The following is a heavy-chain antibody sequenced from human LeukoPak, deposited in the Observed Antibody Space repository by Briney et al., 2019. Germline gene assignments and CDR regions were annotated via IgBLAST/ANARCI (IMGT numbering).Heavy chain of an antibody. CDR1: GGTFSSYA. CDR2: IIPIFGTA. V-gene: IGHV1-69*13. D-gene: IGHD4-23*01. CDR3: ARASLGTVVTPNGYFDY. Sequence: ASVTVSCKASGGTFSSYAISWVRQAPGQGLEWMGGIIPIFGTANYAQKFQGRVTTTADESTSTAYMELSSLRSEDTAVYYCARASLGTVVTPNGYFDYWGQGTLVTVSS. J-gene: IGHJ4*02.